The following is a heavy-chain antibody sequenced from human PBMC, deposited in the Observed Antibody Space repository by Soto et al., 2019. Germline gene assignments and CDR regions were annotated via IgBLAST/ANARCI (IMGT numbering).Heavy chain of an antibody. CDR1: GGSISSGGYY. Sequence: SETLSLTCTVSGGSISSGGYYWSWIRQHPGKGLEWIGYIYYSGSTYYNPSLKSRVTISVDTSKNQFSLKLSSVTAADTAVYYCARDGYCSGGSCYPPGVDAFDIWGQGTMVTVS. CDR3: ARDGYCSGGSCYPPGVDAFDI. V-gene: IGHV4-31*03. D-gene: IGHD2-15*01. CDR2: IYYSGST. J-gene: IGHJ3*02.